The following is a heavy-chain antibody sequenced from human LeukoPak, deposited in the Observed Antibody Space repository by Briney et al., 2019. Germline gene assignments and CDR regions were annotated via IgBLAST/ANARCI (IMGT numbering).Heavy chain of an antibody. CDR1: GGSFGGYY. Sequence: SETLSLTCAVYGGSFGGYYWSWIRQPPGKGLEWIGEINHSGSTNYNPSLKSRVTISVDTSKNQFSLKLSSVTAADTAVYYCARHPSTYTIMPEYFDYWGQGTLVTVSS. CDR2: INHSGST. D-gene: IGHD5-24*01. J-gene: IGHJ4*02. CDR3: ARHPSTYTIMPEYFDY. V-gene: IGHV4-34*01.